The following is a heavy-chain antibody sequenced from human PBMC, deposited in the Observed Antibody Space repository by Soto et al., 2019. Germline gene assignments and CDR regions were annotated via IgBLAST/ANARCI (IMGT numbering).Heavy chain of an antibody. V-gene: IGHV4-61*01. CDR2: IYYSGRT. D-gene: IGHD2-2*02. Sequence: SETLSLTCTVSGGSISSSSYYWSWIRQPPGKGMEWIGYIYYSGRTNYNPSLKSRVTISVDTSKNQFSLKLSSVTAADTAVYYCARGYCSSTICYIWDNWFDPWGQGTLVTVSS. J-gene: IGHJ5*02. CDR1: GGSISSSSYY. CDR3: ARGYCSSTICYIWDNWFDP.